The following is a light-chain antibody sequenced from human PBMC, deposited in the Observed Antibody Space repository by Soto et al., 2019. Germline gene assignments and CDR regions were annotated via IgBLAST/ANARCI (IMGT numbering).Light chain of an antibody. CDR2: DVS. CDR3: CSYAGSYTHV. Sequence: QAVVTQPRSVSGSPGQSVTISCTGTSSDVGGYNYVSWYQQHPGKAPKLMIYDVSKRPSGVPDRFSGSKSGNTASLTISGLQAEDEGDYYCCSYAGSYTHVFGGGTKLTVL. CDR1: SSDVGGYNY. V-gene: IGLV2-11*01. J-gene: IGLJ2*01.